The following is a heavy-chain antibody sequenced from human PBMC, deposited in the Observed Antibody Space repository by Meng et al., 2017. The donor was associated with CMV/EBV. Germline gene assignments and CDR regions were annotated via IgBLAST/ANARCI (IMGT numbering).Heavy chain of an antibody. CDR1: GFTFSNYW. J-gene: IGHJ4*02. CDR2: IKQDGSEK. Sequence: GESLKISCAVSGFTFSNYWMSWVRQAPGKGLEWVANIKQDGSEKYYVDSVKGRFTISRDNAKNSLYLQMNSLRAEDTAVYYCARDYYGSGTDGFDYWGQGTLVTVSS. V-gene: IGHV3-7*01. CDR3: ARDYYGSGTDGFDY. D-gene: IGHD3-10*01.